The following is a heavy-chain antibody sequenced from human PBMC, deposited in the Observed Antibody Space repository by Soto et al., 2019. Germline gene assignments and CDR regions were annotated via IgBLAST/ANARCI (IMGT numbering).Heavy chain of an antibody. V-gene: IGHV3-30-3*01. J-gene: IGHJ3*01. CDR1: GFTFSRNI. CDR3: LGGIGYSYGYHAFDL. CDR2: ISADGDTK. D-gene: IGHD5-18*01. Sequence: QLQLVESGGGVVQPGRSLRLSCAASGFTFSRNILHWVPQLPGKGRGWLAFISADGDTKYYADSVKGRFTISRDNSKNTLFLQMNSLRREDTSVYYCLGGIGYSYGYHAFDLWGQGTMVTVSS.